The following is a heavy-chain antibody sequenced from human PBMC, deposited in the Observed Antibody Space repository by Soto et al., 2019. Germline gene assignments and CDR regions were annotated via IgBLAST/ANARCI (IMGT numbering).Heavy chain of an antibody. CDR2: ISAHNGNT. D-gene: IGHD1-1*01. V-gene: IGHV1-18*01. J-gene: IGHJ4*02. CDR3: ARGRYGDY. Sequence: QVHLVQSGAEVKKPGASVKVSCKASGYTFTSYGITWVRQAPGQGLEWMGWISAHNGNTDYAQKLQSRVIVARDTSTSTAYMELRCLISDDTAVYYCARGRYGDYWGQGALVTVSS. CDR1: GYTFTSYG.